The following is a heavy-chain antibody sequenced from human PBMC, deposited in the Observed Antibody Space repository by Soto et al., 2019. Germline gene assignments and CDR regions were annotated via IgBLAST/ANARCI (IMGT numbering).Heavy chain of an antibody. CDR2: IYYSGTT. Sequence: QVQLRESGPGLIKPSETLSLTCSVSGGSVSTDGYYWSWIRQHPETGLEWIGYIYYSGTTYYNPSLRGRVIISLDTSKNQVSLRLTSLTAADTAVYYCARTTGGATYLATPNWCDPWGQGTLVTVSS. D-gene: IGHD1-26*01. CDR1: GGSVSTDGYY. J-gene: IGHJ5*02. CDR3: ARTTGGATYLATPNWCDP. V-gene: IGHV4-31*03.